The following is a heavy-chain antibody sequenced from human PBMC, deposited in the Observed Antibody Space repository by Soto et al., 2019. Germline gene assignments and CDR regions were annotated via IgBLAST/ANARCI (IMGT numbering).Heavy chain of an antibody. CDR2: SSNSGTFT. J-gene: IGHJ4*02. V-gene: IGHV3-11*03. D-gene: IGHD3-10*02. CDR1: GFTLSDPY. Sequence: GGPLRLSCSASGFTLSDPYMSWIRQAPGKGLEWVSFSSNSGTFTKYADSVKGRFTISRDNAKNSLYLQINSLRGEDTAIYFCARSGDNYNVLDYWGPGTPVTVSS. CDR3: ARSGDNYNVLDY.